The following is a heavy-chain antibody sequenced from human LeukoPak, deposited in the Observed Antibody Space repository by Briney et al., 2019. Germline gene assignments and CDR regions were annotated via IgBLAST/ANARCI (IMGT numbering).Heavy chain of an antibody. CDR2: ISGSGGST. CDR3: AKDGRYVDTTMADFDY. Sequence: PGGSLRLSCAASGFTFSSYAMSWVRQAPGKGLEWVSAISGSGGSTYYADSVKGRFTISRDNSKNTLYLQMNSLRAEDTAVYYCAKDGRYVDTTMADFDYWGQGTLVTVSS. CDR1: GFTFSSYA. D-gene: IGHD5-18*01. V-gene: IGHV3-23*01. J-gene: IGHJ4*02.